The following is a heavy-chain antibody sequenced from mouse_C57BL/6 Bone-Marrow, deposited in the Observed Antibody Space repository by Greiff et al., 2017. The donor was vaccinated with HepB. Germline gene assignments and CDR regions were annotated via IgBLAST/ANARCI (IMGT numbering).Heavy chain of an antibody. Sequence: EVHLVESGGGLVQPGGSLKLSCAASGFTFSDYYMYWVRQTPEKRLEWVAYISNGGGSTYYPDTVKGRFTISRDNAKNTLYLQMSRLKSEDTAIYYCATQVTTVVAPLGFDVWVTGTTVTVSS. J-gene: IGHJ1*03. CDR3: ATQVTTVVAPLGFDV. D-gene: IGHD1-1*01. CDR1: GFTFSDYY. CDR2: ISNGGGST. V-gene: IGHV5-12*01.